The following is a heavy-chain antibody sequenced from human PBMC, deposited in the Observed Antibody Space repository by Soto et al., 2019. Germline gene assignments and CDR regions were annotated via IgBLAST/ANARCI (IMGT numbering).Heavy chain of an antibody. CDR2: ISSGGSP. D-gene: IGHD2-15*01. CDR1: DESVTSPGNY. Sequence: VQLQESGPGLVKPSQTLSLTCDVSDESVTSPGNYWNWIRQRPDTGLEWIGYISSGGSPFYNPSLKSRVVISLGTSKNVISLTLRSVTAADTAVYYCTLNHCAGGGCYYRDYWGRGTRVTVSS. V-gene: IGHV4-31*11. J-gene: IGHJ1*01. CDR3: TLNHCAGGGCYYRDY.